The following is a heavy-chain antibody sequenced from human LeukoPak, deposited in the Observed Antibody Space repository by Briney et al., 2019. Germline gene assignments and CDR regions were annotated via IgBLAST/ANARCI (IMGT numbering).Heavy chain of an antibody. CDR1: GFTFSNAW. Sequence: GGSLRLSCAASGFTFSNAWMSWVRQAPGGGLEWVGRIKSKTDGGTTDYAPPVKGRLTISREDSKNTLYMQMNSMKTEDTAVYYCTTARLVWFWELLGNDYWGQGTLVTVSS. D-gene: IGHD3-10*01. CDR2: IKSKTDGGTT. V-gene: IGHV3-15*01. CDR3: TTARLVWFWELLGNDY. J-gene: IGHJ4*02.